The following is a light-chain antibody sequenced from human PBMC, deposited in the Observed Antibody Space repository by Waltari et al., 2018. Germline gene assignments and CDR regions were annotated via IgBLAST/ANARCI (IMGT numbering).Light chain of an antibody. J-gene: IGLJ3*02. CDR2: EVT. CDR3: SSYRSRNTPVL. V-gene: IGLV2-14*01. CDR1: SSDIGAYNY. Sequence: QSALTQPASVSGSPGQSITISCTGTSSDIGAYNYVSWYQQHPGNTPTLMISEVTNRPSGVPDRFSGSKSGNTASLRISGLQAEDEADYYCSSYRSRNTPVLFGGGTTLTVV.